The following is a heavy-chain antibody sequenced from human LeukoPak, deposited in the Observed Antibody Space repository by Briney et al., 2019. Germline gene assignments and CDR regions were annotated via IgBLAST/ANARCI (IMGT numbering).Heavy chain of an antibody. Sequence: GGSLRLSCEASGFTFSSYAMSWVRQAPGKGLEWVSAISGSGGSTYYADSVKGRFTISRDNSKNTLYLQMNSLRAEDTAVYYCAKDRDPGYSSSWYDYWGQGTLVTVSS. D-gene: IGHD6-13*01. CDR1: GFTFSSYA. J-gene: IGHJ4*02. CDR2: ISGSGGST. V-gene: IGHV3-23*01. CDR3: AKDRDPGYSSSWYDY.